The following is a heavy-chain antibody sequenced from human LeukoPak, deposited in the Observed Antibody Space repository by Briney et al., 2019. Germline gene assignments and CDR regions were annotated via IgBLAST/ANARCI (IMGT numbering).Heavy chain of an antibody. CDR3: ARTVVAGEVIDI. J-gene: IGHJ3*02. CDR1: GFSLSTSGMC. CDR2: IDWDDDK. D-gene: IGHD2-15*01. Sequence: SGPTLVNPTQTLTLTYTFSGFSLSTSGMCVSWIRQPPGKALEWLARIDWDDDKYYRTSLKTRLTISKDTSKNQVVLTMTNMDPADTGTFYCARTVVAGEVIDIRGQGAMVTVSS. V-gene: IGHV2-70*11.